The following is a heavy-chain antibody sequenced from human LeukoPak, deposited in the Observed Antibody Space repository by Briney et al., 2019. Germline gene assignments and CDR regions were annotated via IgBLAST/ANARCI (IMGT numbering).Heavy chain of an antibody. CDR1: GYTFTSYG. CDR3: ARESYCGGDCYVDFDY. J-gene: IGHJ4*02. Sequence: ASVKVSCKASGYTFTSYGINWVRQAPGQGLEWMGWISAYNGNTNYAQKLQGRVTMTTDTSTSTAYMELRSLRSDDTAVYYCARESYCGGDCYVDFDYWGQGTLVTVSS. V-gene: IGHV1-18*01. CDR2: ISAYNGNT. D-gene: IGHD2-21*02.